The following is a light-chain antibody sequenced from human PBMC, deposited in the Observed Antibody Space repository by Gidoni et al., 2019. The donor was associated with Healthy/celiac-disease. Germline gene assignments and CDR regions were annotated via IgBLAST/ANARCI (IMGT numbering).Light chain of an antibody. CDR1: SLRSYY. CDR2: GKN. CDR3: NSRDSSGNHVV. Sequence: SSELTQDPAVSVALGQTVRITCQGDSLRSYYASWYQQKPGQAPVLFIYGKNNRPSGIPDRFSGSSSGNTASLTITGAQAEDEADDYCNSRDSSGNHVVFGGGTKLTVL. J-gene: IGLJ2*01. V-gene: IGLV3-19*01.